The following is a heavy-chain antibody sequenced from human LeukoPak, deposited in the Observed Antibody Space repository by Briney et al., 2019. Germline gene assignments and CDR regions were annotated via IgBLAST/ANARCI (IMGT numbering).Heavy chain of an antibody. D-gene: IGHD1-1*01. CDR3: AKDASGARYYYYYGMDV. CDR2: ISGSGGST. J-gene: IGHJ6*02. V-gene: IGHV3-23*01. Sequence: PGRSLRLSCAASGFTFSSYAMSWVRQAPGKGLEWVSAISGSGGSTYYADSVKGRFTISRDNSKNTLYLQMNSLRAEDTAVYYCAKDASGARYYYYYGMDVWGQGTTVTVSS. CDR1: GFTFSSYA.